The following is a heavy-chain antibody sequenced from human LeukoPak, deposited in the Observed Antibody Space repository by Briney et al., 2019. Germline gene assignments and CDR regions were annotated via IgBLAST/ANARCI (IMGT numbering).Heavy chain of an antibody. Sequence: GGSLRLSCAASGFTFDDYAMHWVRQAPGKGLEWASGISWNSGSIGYADSVKGRFTISRDNAKNSLYLQMNSLRAEDTALYYCAKDRSSSWWYYFDYWGQGTLVTVSS. J-gene: IGHJ4*02. V-gene: IGHV3-9*01. CDR2: ISWNSGSI. CDR1: GFTFDDYA. CDR3: AKDRSSSWWYYFDY. D-gene: IGHD6-13*01.